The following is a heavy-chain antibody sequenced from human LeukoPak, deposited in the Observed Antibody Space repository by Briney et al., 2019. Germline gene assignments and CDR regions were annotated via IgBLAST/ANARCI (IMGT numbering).Heavy chain of an antibody. J-gene: IGHJ4*02. CDR3: ARRQAYSSSWYYFDY. V-gene: IGHV4-39*01. CDR2: IYYSGST. D-gene: IGHD6-13*01. Sequence: SESQSLTCTVSSRLISSSSYYWGWLRQPQGKGLEWIGSIYYSGSTYYHPSLKSRVTISVDTSKNQFSLKLSSVTAADTAVYYCARRQAYSSSWYYFDYWGQGTLVTVSS. CDR1: SRLISSSSYY.